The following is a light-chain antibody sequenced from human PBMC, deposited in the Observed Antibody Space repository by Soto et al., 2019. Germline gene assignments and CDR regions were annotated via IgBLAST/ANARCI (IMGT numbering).Light chain of an antibody. CDR3: QQYGASVT. CDR1: QGVSSSY. J-gene: IGKJ3*01. V-gene: IGKV3-20*01. Sequence: EIVLTQSPGTLSLSPGEGATLSCRASQGVSSSYLAWYQHKPGQAPRLLIYGACSRASGIPDRFSGSGSGTDFTLTINRLEPEDFAVYYCQQYGASVTFGPGTKVDLK. CDR2: GAC.